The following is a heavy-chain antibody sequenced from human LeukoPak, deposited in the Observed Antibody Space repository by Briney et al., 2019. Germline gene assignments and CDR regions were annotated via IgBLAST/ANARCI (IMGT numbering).Heavy chain of an antibody. CDR2: IYISGST. CDR1: GGSISSAAYY. CDR3: AREREGPYGYLDY. J-gene: IGHJ4*02. Sequence: SETLSLTCTVSGGSISSAAYYWSWIRQPAGKGLEWFARIYISGSTNYNPSLKSRVTISVDTSKNQFSLKLSSVTAADTAVYYCAREREGPYGYLDYWGQGTLVTVSS. V-gene: IGHV4-61*02. D-gene: IGHD4-17*01.